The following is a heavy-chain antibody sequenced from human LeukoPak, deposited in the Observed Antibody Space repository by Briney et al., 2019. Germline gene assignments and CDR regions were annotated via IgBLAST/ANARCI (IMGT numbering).Heavy chain of an antibody. V-gene: IGHV4-39*01. CDR2: IYYSGST. D-gene: IGHD5-18*01. J-gene: IGHJ4*02. CDR1: GGSISSSTYY. CDR3: ARGYSYGSRDY. Sequence: SETLSLTCTVSGGSISSSTYYWGWIRQPPGKGLEWIGCIYYSGSTYYNPSLKSRVTISADMSKTQFSLKLSSVAAADTAVYYCARGYSYGSRDYWGQGTLVTVST.